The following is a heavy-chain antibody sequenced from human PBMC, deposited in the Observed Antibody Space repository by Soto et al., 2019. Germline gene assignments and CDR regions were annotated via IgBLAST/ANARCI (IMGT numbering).Heavy chain of an antibody. CDR1: GFTFSSYG. D-gene: IGHD3-22*01. Sequence: GGSLRLSCAASGFTFSSYGMHWVRQAPGKGLEWVAVIWYDGSNKYYADSVKGRFTISRDNSKNTLYLQMNSLRAEDTAVYYCARDLSGYYYGIFDYWGQGTLVTVSS. J-gene: IGHJ4*02. CDR2: IWYDGSNK. CDR3: ARDLSGYYYGIFDY. V-gene: IGHV3-33*01.